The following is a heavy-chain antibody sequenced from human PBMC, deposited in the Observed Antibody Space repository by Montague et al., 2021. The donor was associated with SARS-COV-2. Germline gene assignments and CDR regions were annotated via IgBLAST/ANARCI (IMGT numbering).Heavy chain of an antibody. J-gene: IGHJ4*02. CDR2: IYYSGTT. D-gene: IGHD3-10*01. V-gene: IGHV4-39*01. CDR3: ARHVRSLMVRGPDFDC. Sequence: SETLSLTCTVSGGSISSSSYYWGWIRQPPGKGLEWIGSIYYSGTTYYNPSLKSRVTISVDTSKNQFSLKLSSVTAADTAAYYCARHVRSLMVRGPDFDCWGQGTPVTVSS. CDR1: GGSISSSSYY.